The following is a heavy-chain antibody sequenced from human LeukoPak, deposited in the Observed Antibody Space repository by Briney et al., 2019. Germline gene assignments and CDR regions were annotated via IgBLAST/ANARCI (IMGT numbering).Heavy chain of an antibody. D-gene: IGHD1-7*01. V-gene: IGHV1-46*01. CDR3: ARDQGNWNYGDLDY. CDR2: INPTGGST. CDR1: GYTFTSHY. J-gene: IGHJ4*02. Sequence: ASVKVSCKASGYTFTSHYMHWVRQAPGQGLEWMGIINPTGGSTTYAQKFQGRVTMTRDVSTSTVYMELSSLRSEDTAVYYCARDQGNWNYGDLDYWGQGTLVTVSS.